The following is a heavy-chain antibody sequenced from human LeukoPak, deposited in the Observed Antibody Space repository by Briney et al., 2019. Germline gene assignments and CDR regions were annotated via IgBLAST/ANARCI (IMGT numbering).Heavy chain of an antibody. J-gene: IGHJ3*02. Sequence: GGSLRLSCAASGFTFSSYGMHWVRQAPGKGLEWVAVISYDGSNKYYADSVKGRFTISRDNSKNTLYLQMNSLRAEDTAVYYCARESGRIAAAGDAFDIWGQGTMVTVSS. CDR3: ARESGRIAAAGDAFDI. CDR1: GFTFSSYG. D-gene: IGHD6-13*01. CDR2: ISYDGSNK. V-gene: IGHV3-30*03.